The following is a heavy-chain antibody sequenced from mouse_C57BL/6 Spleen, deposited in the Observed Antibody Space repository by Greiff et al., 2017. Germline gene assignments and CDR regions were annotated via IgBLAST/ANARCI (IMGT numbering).Heavy chain of an antibody. CDR2: IWSGGST. V-gene: IGHV2-2*01. CDR3: ARRDSDYGSSSWFAY. D-gene: IGHD1-1*01. CDR1: GFSLTSYG. J-gene: IGHJ3*01. Sequence: VQLQESGPGLVQPSQSLSITCTVSGFSLTSYGVHWVRQSPGKGLEWLGVIWSGGSTDYNAAFISRLSISKDNSKSQVFFKMNSLQAEDTAIYYCARRDSDYGSSSWFAYWGQGTLVTVSA.